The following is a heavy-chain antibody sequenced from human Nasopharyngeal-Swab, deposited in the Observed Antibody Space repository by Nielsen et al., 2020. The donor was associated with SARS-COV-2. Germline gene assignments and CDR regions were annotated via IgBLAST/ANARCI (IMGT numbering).Heavy chain of an antibody. J-gene: IGHJ4*02. CDR3: ARGEGAVDY. D-gene: IGHD1-26*01. V-gene: IGHV4-4*02. Sequence: SETLSLTCAVSGGPMSSSNWWSWVRQPKGKGVEWIGEIYHRGNTNYNPFLKSRVTRSVDKSKNQFSLKLSSVTAADTAVYYCARGEGAVDYWGQGTLVTVSS. CDR1: GGPMSSSNW. CDR2: IYHRGNT.